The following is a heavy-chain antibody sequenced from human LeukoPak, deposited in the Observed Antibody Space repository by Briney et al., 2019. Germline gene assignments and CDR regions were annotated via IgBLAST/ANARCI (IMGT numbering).Heavy chain of an antibody. CDR3: ARIMVRGVTIFDY. Sequence: SETLSLTCTVSGGSISSGGYYWSWIRQHPGKGLEWIGYIYYSGSTYYNPSLKSRVTISVDRSKNQFSLKLSSVTAADTAVYYCARIMVRGVTIFDYWGQGTLVTVSS. D-gene: IGHD3-10*01. V-gene: IGHV4-31*03. CDR1: GGSISSGGYY. J-gene: IGHJ4*02. CDR2: IYYSGST.